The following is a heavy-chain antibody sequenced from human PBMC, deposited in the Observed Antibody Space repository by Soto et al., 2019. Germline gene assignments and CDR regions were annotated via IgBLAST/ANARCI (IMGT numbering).Heavy chain of an antibody. D-gene: IGHD6-6*01. V-gene: IGHV5-10-1*01. CDR3: ARLSSSSDYYYGMDV. CDR2: IDPSGSYT. CDR1: GYSFTSYW. J-gene: IGHJ6*02. Sequence: GESLKISCKGSGYSFTSYWISWVRQMPGKGLEWMGRIDPSGSYTNYSPSFQGHVTISADKSISTAYLQWSSLKASDTAMYYCARLSSSSDYYYGMDVWGQGTTVTVSS.